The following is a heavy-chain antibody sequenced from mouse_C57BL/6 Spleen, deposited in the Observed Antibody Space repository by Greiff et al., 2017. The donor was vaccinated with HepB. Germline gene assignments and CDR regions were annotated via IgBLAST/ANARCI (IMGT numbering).Heavy chain of an antibody. CDR2: INPGSGGT. CDR1: GYAFTNYL. CDR3: ARWGTGWYFDV. V-gene: IGHV1-54*01. D-gene: IGHD3-3*01. J-gene: IGHJ1*03. Sequence: VQLQQSGAELVRPGTSVKVSCKASGYAFTNYLIEWVKQRPGQGLEWIGVINPGSGGTNYNEKFKGKATLTADKSSSTAYMQLSSLTSEDSAVYCCARWGTGWYFDVWGTGTTVTVSS.